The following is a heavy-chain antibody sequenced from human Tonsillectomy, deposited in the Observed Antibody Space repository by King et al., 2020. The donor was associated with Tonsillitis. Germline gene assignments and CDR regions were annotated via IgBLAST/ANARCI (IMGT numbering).Heavy chain of an antibody. J-gene: IGHJ6*02. Sequence: TLQESGPVLVKPPETLTLTCTVSGFSLSNARMGVSWIRQPPGKALEWLAHLFSNDGKSYSTSLKSRLTISKDTSKSQVVLTMTNMDPVDTATYYCARTTRYNWNYDGMDVWGQGTTVTVSS. CDR2: LFSNDGK. CDR1: GFSLSNARMG. D-gene: IGHD1-20*01. CDR3: ARTTRYNWNYDGMDV. V-gene: IGHV2-26*01.